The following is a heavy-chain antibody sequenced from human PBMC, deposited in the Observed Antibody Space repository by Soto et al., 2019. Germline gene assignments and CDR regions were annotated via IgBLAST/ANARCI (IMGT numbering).Heavy chain of an antibody. V-gene: IGHV3-23*01. J-gene: IGHJ1*01. CDR2: ISGSGGST. CDR1: GFTFSSYA. Sequence: GGSLRLSCAASGFTFSSYAMSWVRQAPGKGLEWVSAISGSGGSTYYADSVXXXXXXXXXXXXXXXXXXXXXXXXXXXXXXXXXXXXXXXXXXXVVAAGGLEYFQHWGQGTLVTVSS. CDR3: XXXXXXXXXXXVVAAGGLEYFQH.